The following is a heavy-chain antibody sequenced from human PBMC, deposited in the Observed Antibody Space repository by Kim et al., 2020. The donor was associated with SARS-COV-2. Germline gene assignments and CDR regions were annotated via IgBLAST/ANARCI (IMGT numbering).Heavy chain of an antibody. V-gene: IGHV1-46*01. CDR2: INPSGGST. CDR1: GYTFTSYY. D-gene: IGHD6-6*01. J-gene: IGHJ6*02. Sequence: ASVKVSCKASGYTFTSYYMHWVRQAPGQGLEWMGIINPSGGSTSYAQKFQGRVTMTRDTSTSTVYMELSSLRSEDTAVYYCARDLPYSSSWSGGMDVWGQGTTVTVSS. CDR3: ARDLPYSSSWSGGMDV.